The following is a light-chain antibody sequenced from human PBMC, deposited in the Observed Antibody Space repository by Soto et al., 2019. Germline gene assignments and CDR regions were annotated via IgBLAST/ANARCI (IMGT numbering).Light chain of an antibody. Sequence: EIVLTQSPGTLSLSPGERATLSCRASQNVRSGYLAWYQQKPGQAPRLLIYGASSRATGIPDRFSSSGAGTDFTLTISRLELEDFAVYFCQQYVNSPYTFGQGTKLEIK. CDR3: QQYVNSPYT. J-gene: IGKJ2*01. CDR1: QNVRSGY. CDR2: GAS. V-gene: IGKV3-20*01.